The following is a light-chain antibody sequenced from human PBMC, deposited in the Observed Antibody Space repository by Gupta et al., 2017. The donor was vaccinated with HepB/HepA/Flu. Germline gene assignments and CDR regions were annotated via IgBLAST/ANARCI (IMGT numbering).Light chain of an antibody. CDR2: AAS. CDR1: QGISSY. CDR3: QQGYTCPRT. V-gene: IGKV1-9*01. Sequence: DIQLTQSPSFLSASVGDRVTITCRASQGISSYLAWYQQRPGKARNLLIYAASNLQSGVPSRFSGSGSGTEFSLSISSRQPEDFATYYCQQGYTCPRTFGQGTKVEIK. J-gene: IGKJ1*01.